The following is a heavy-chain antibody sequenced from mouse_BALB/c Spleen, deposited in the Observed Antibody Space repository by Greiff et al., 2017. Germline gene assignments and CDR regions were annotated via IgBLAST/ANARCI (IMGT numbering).Heavy chain of an antibody. CDR3: ARSFYDGAWFAY. D-gene: IGHD2-3*01. Sequence: EVKLVESGGGLVKPGGSLKLSCAASGFTFSSYAMSWVRQTPEKRLEWVASISSGGSTYYPASVKGRFTISRDNARNILYLQMSSLRSEDTAMYYCARSFYDGAWFAYWGQGTLVTVSA. CDR2: ISSGGST. J-gene: IGHJ3*01. CDR1: GFTFSSYA. V-gene: IGHV5-6-5*01.